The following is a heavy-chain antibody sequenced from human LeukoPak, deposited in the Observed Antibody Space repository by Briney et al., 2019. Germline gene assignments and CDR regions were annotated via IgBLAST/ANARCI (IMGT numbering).Heavy chain of an antibody. CDR3: AREERINIFGIDY. CDR1: GGSISSGSYY. V-gene: IGHV4-61*02. D-gene: IGHD3-3*02. Sequence: PSQTLSLTCTVSGGSISSGSYYWSWIRQPAGKGLEWIGRIYTSGSTNYNPSLKSRVTISVDTSKNQFSLKLNSVTAADTAVYYCAREERINIFGIDYWGQGTLVTVSS. J-gene: IGHJ4*02. CDR2: IYTSGST.